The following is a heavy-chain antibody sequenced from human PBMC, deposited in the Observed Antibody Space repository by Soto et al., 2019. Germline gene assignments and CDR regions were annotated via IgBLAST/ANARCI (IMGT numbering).Heavy chain of an antibody. CDR3: AKPLVDGDYDGGIFDY. CDR1: GFTFSSYG. V-gene: IGHV3-30*18. D-gene: IGHD4-17*01. CDR2: ISYDGSNK. Sequence: GGSLRLSCAASGFTFSSYGMHWVRQAPGKGLEWVAVISYDGSNKYYADSVKGRFTISRDNSKNTLYLQMNSLRAEDTAVYYCAKPLVDGDYDGGIFDYWGQGTLVTVSS. J-gene: IGHJ4*02.